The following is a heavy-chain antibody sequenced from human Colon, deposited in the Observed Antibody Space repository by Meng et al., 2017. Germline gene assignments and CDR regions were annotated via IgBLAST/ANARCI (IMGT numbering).Heavy chain of an antibody. V-gene: IGHV1-8*01. CDR2: MNPNNGNT. Sequence: QVQLVKSGAEVRKPGASVKVTCKASGYTFTSSDINWVRQATGRGLEWLGWMNPNNGNTGSAQKFQGRVSMTRDTSIGTAYMELSGLTSEDTAVYYCARTAMLDSWGQGTLVTVSS. J-gene: IGHJ5*01. D-gene: IGHD2-2*01. CDR1: GYTFTSSD. CDR3: ARTAMLDS.